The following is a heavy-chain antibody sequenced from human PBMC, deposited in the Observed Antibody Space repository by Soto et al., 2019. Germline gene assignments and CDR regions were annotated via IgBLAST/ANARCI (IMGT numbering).Heavy chain of an antibody. J-gene: IGHJ6*02. Sequence: ASVQVSCKATGYTFTGYYMHWVRQAPGQGLEWMGWINPNSGGTNYAQKFQGRVTMTRDTSISTAYMELSRLRSDDTAVYYCARDSSTQWYYGMDVWGQGTTVTVSS. D-gene: IGHD6-19*01. CDR1: GYTFTGYY. CDR3: ARDSSTQWYYGMDV. V-gene: IGHV1-2*02. CDR2: INPNSGGT.